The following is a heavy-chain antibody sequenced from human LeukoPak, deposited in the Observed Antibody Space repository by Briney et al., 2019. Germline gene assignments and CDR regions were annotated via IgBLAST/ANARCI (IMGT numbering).Heavy chain of an antibody. D-gene: IGHD2-21*02. CDR1: GGSVSPYF. CDR2: ISSTGNT. V-gene: IGHV4-4*07. CDR3: ARDRVHDSDY. J-gene: IGHJ4*02. Sequence: PSETLSLTCTVSGGSVSPYFWSWIRQPAGKGLEYLGRISSTGNTNYNPSLRSRVTMSVDTSKNQFSLNLRSVTAADTAVYYCARDRVHDSDYWGQGILVIVFS.